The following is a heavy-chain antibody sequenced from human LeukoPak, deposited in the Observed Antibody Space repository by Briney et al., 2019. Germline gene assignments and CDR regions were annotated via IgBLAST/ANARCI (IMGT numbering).Heavy chain of an antibody. CDR1: GGSISSSNW. Sequence: PSGTLSLTCAVSGGSISSSNWWSWVRQTPGKGLEWIGEIYHSGSTNYNPSLKSRVTISVDTSKNQFSLKLSSVTAADTAVYYCARDRAYCSGGSCSTYYFDYWGQGTLVTVSS. CDR2: IYHSGST. CDR3: ARDRAYCSGGSCSTYYFDY. J-gene: IGHJ4*02. D-gene: IGHD2-15*01. V-gene: IGHV4-4*02.